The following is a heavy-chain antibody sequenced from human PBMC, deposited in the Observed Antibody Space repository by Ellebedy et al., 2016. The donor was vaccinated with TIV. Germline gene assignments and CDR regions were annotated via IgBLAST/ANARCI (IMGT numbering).Heavy chain of an antibody. J-gene: IGHJ3*01. V-gene: IGHV3-21*01. CDR3: ARDSGPVGSPDAFDV. CDR1: GFTFSNYN. D-gene: IGHD1-26*01. CDR2: ISSTGDYI. Sequence: GGSLRLSCAASGFTFSNYNMNWVRQAPGRGLEWVSYISSTGDYIYDADSVRGRITISRDNAKSSLFLHMNSMRVEDTAVYYCARDSGPVGSPDAFDVWGQGTMVIVSS.